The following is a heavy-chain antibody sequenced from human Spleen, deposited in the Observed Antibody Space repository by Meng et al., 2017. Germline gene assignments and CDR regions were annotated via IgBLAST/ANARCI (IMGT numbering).Heavy chain of an antibody. J-gene: IGHJ4*02. CDR3: ARGPRSAFGRVVGLDY. CDR1: EFTFSSYA. D-gene: IGHD3-16*02. Sequence: GESLKISCAASEFTFSSYAMSWVRQAPGKGLEWVSLITSSGASAYYADLVKGRFTISRDNSENTLYLQMVSLRPEDSAVYHCARGPRSAFGRVVGLDYWGQGILVTVSS. CDR2: ITSSGASA. V-gene: IGHV3-23*01.